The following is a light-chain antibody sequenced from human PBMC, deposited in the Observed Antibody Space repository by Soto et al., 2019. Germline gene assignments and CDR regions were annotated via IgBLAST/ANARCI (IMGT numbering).Light chain of an antibody. CDR2: GAS. CDR1: QSVSSY. V-gene: IGKV3-11*01. Sequence: EIVLTQSPATLSLSPGERATLSCRASQSVSSYLAWYQQKPGQAPRLLIYGASNRATGIPARFSGSGSGTDFTLTISSLEPEDFAIYYCQLHSNWPLAFGGGTKVDIK. CDR3: QLHSNWPLA. J-gene: IGKJ4*01.